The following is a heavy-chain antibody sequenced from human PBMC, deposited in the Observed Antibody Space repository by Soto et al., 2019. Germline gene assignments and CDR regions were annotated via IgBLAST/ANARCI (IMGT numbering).Heavy chain of an antibody. CDR2: ISYDGSNK. Sequence: PGGSLRLSCAASGFTFSSYAMHWVRQAPGKGLEWVAVISYDGSNKYYADSVKGRFTISRDNSKNTLYLQMNSLRAEDTAVYYCARTLGYCSGGSCYSVRYYYYGMDVWSQGTTVTVSS. CDR3: ARTLGYCSGGSCYSVRYYYYGMDV. D-gene: IGHD2-15*01. CDR1: GFTFSSYA. V-gene: IGHV3-30-3*01. J-gene: IGHJ6*02.